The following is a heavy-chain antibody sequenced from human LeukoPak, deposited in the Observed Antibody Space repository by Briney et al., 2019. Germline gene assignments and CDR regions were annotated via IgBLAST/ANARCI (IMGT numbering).Heavy chain of an antibody. D-gene: IGHD3-22*01. Sequence: GASVKVSCKASGYTFSGYYMHWVRQAPGQGLEWLGWINPNSGGTYYAQKFQGRVTMTRDTSISTAYMELSRLRSDDTAVYYCARDYYYDSSGYTPFDYWGQGMLVTVSS. CDR2: INPNSGGT. J-gene: IGHJ4*02. V-gene: IGHV1-2*02. CDR3: ARDYYYDSSGYTPFDY. CDR1: GYTFSGYY.